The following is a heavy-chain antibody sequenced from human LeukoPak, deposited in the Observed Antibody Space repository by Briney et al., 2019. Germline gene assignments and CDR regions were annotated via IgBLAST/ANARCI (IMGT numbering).Heavy chain of an antibody. CDR2: ISRSGDTI. CDR1: GFTFSRYE. CDR3: ARDLSSSWYQSAKTDYYYGMDV. J-gene: IGHJ6*02. D-gene: IGHD6-13*01. V-gene: IGHV3-48*03. Sequence: GGSLRLSCAASGFTFSRYEMNWVRQAPGKGLEWVSYISRSGDTIYFADSVKGRFTISRDNAKNSLYLQMSSLRAEDTAVYYCARDLSSSWYQSAKTDYYYGMDVWGQGTTVTVSS.